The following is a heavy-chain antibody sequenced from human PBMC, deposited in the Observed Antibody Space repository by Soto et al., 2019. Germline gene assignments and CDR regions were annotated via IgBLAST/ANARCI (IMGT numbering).Heavy chain of an antibody. Sequence: SETLSLTCTVSDGSISSYYWSWIRQPPGKGLEWIGYIYYSGSTNYNPSLKSRVTISVDTSKNQFSLKLSSVTAADTAVYYCARHGPRYCSGGSCRNDAFDIWGQGTMVTVSS. D-gene: IGHD2-15*01. CDR2: IYYSGST. J-gene: IGHJ3*02. V-gene: IGHV4-59*08. CDR3: ARHGPRYCSGGSCRNDAFDI. CDR1: DGSISSYY.